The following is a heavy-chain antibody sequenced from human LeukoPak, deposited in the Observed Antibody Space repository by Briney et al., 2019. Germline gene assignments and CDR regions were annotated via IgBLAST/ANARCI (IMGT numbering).Heavy chain of an antibody. Sequence: GGSLRLSCAASGFTFSSYAMSWVRQAPGKGLEWVSAISGSGGSTYYADSVKGRFTISRDNSKNTLYLQMNSLRAEDTAVYYCVRAYDSSGYYCHRCPAFDIWGQGTMVTVSS. V-gene: IGHV3-23*01. CDR3: VRAYDSSGYYCHRCPAFDI. J-gene: IGHJ3*02. CDR1: GFTFSSYA. CDR2: ISGSGGST. D-gene: IGHD3-22*01.